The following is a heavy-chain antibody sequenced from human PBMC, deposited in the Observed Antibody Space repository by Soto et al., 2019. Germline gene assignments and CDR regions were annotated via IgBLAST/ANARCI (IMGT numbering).Heavy chain of an antibody. Sequence: QVTLKESGPVLVKPTETLTLTCTVSGFSLSNARMGVSWIRQPPGKALEWLAHIFSNDEKSYSTSLKSRLTISKDTSKSQVVLTMTNMDPVDTATYYCARIPAYYDILTGSDLGWYFDLWGRGTLVTVSS. J-gene: IGHJ2*01. CDR1: GFSLSNARMG. CDR2: IFSNDEK. V-gene: IGHV2-26*01. D-gene: IGHD3-9*01. CDR3: ARIPAYYDILTGSDLGWYFDL.